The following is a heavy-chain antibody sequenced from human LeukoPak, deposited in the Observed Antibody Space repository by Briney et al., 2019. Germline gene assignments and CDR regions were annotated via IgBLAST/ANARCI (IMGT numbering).Heavy chain of an antibody. V-gene: IGHV3-23*01. Sequence: GGSLRPSCAASGLTFSSYAMSWVRQAPGKGLEWVSAISGSGGSTYYADSVKGRFTISRDNSKNTLYLQMNSLRAEDTAVYYCAKDKAEIVVVTLDYWGQGTLVTVSS. D-gene: IGHD3-22*01. J-gene: IGHJ4*02. CDR3: AKDKAEIVVVTLDY. CDR1: GLTFSSYA. CDR2: ISGSGGST.